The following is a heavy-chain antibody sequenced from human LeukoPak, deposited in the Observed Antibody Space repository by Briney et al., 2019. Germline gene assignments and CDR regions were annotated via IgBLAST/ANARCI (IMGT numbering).Heavy chain of an antibody. CDR1: GFTFSSYA. D-gene: IGHD6-13*01. J-gene: IGHJ4*02. V-gene: IGHV3-23*01. Sequence: GGSLRLSCAASGFTFSSYAMSWVRQAPGQGLEWVSAISGSGGSTYYADSVKGRFTISRDNSKNTLYLQMNSLRAEDTAVYYCAKDGGSSSWYVDYFDYWGQGTLVTVSS. CDR3: AKDGGSSSWYVDYFDY. CDR2: ISGSGGST.